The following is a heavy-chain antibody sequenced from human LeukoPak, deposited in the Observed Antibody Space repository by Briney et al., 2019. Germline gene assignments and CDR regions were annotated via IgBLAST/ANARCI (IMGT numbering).Heavy chain of an antibody. D-gene: IGHD5-12*01. CDR1: GFSFSNYA. V-gene: IGHV3-23*01. CDR3: VKGGYDYVEVAYFDF. CDR2: IIASSGST. Sequence: GGSLRLSCAASGFSFSNYAMSWVRQAPGKGLEWVSIIIASSGSTFYADSVKGRFTISRDNSKNTLYLQMNSLRVEDTAVYYCVKGGYDYVEVAYFDFWGQGTLDTVSS. J-gene: IGHJ4*02.